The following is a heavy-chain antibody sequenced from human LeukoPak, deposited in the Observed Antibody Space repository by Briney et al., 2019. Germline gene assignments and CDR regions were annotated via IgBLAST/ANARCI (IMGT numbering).Heavy chain of an antibody. CDR2: IYYSGST. Sequence: SETLSLTCTVSGGSISSSSYYWGWIRQPPGKGLEWIGSIYYSGSTYYNPSLKSRVTISVDTSKNQFSLKLSSVTAADTAVYYCARGGSGVVAATYYYYYMDVWGKGTTVTVSS. V-gene: IGHV4-39*07. J-gene: IGHJ6*03. D-gene: IGHD2-15*01. CDR1: GGSISSSSYY. CDR3: ARGGSGVVAATYYYYYMDV.